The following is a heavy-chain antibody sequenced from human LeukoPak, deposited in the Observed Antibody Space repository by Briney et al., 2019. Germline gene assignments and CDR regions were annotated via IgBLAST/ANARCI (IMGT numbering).Heavy chain of an antibody. CDR3: ARDTLAAAGTT. D-gene: IGHD6-13*01. V-gene: IGHV3-30-3*01. CDR2: ISYDGSNK. Sequence: SCKASGGTFSSYAMHWVRQAPGKGLEWVAVISYDGSNKYYADSVKGRFTISRDNSKNTLYLQMNSLRAEDTAVYYCARDTLAAAGTTWGQGTLVTVSS. CDR1: GGTFSSYA. J-gene: IGHJ4*02.